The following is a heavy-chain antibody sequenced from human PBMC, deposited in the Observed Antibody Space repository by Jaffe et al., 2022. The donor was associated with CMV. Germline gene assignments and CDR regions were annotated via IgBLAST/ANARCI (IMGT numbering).Heavy chain of an antibody. V-gene: IGHV3-11*06. CDR3: ARVLPRAGGFGEFENWFDP. D-gene: IGHD3-10*01. CDR2: ISSSSSYT. J-gene: IGHJ5*02. Sequence: QVQLVESGGALVKPGGSLRLSCAASGFTFNDYYMTWVRQAPGKGLEWVSYISSSSSYTNYADSVQGRFTISRDNAKKSLYLQMNSLRVEDTGVYYCARVLPRAGGFGEFENWFDPWGQGTLVTVSS. CDR1: GFTFNDYY.